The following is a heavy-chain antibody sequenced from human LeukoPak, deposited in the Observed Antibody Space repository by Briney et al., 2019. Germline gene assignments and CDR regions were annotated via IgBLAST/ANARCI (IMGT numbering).Heavy chain of an antibody. CDR1: GFTFSSYA. CDR3: AKAGSYSFLNYYYGMDV. D-gene: IGHD1-26*01. J-gene: IGHJ6*02. V-gene: IGHV3-23*01. CDR2: ISGSGGST. Sequence: GGSLRLSCAASGFTFSSYAMSWVRQAPGKGLEWVSAISGSGGSTYYADSVKGRFTISRDNSKNTPCLQMNSLRAEDTAVYYCAKAGSYSFLNYYYGMDVWGQGTTVTVSS.